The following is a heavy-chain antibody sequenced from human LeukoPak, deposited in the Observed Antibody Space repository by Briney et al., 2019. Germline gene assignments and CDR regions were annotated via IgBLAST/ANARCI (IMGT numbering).Heavy chain of an antibody. CDR2: INHSGST. D-gene: IGHD2-15*01. CDR3: ASYSGGIQYYFDY. V-gene: IGHV4-34*01. CDR1: GGSFSGYY. J-gene: IGHJ4*02. Sequence: SETLSLTCAVYGGSFSGYYWSWIRQPPGKGLEWIGEINHSGSTNYNPSLKSRVTIPVDTSKNQFSLKLSSVTAADTAVYYCASYSGGIQYYFDYWGQGTLVTVSS.